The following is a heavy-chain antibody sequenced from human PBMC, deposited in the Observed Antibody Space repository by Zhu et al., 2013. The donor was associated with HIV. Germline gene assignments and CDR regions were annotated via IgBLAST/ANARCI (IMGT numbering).Heavy chain of an antibody. D-gene: IGHD2-15*01. Sequence: QVQLQESGPGLVKPSQTLSLTCTVSGGSISSGDYYWSWIRQPPGKGLEWIGYIYYSGSTYYNPSLKSRVTISVDTSKNQFSLKLSSVTAADTAVYYCARSSPSEDIVVVDWFDPWGQGTLVTVSS. CDR3: ARSSPSEDIVVVDWFDP. V-gene: IGHV4-30-4*01. CDR1: GGSISSGDYY. CDR2: IYYSGST. J-gene: IGHJ5*02.